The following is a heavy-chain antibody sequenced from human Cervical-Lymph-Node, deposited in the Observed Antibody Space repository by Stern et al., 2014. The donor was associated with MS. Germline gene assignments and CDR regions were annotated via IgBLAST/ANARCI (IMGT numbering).Heavy chain of an antibody. CDR1: GFTFSSYA. CDR2: ASYDGNK. V-gene: IGHV3-30*01. J-gene: IGHJ3*01. D-gene: IGHD3-10*01. Sequence: VPLVESGGGVVQPGRSLRLSCAASGFTFSSYAMHWVRQAPGKGLEWVAVASYDGNKYSADSVKGRFTVSRDNSKNALYLQMNSLRTEDTAVYYCARDRGIDDAFDLWGQGTMVTVSA. CDR3: ARDRGIDDAFDL.